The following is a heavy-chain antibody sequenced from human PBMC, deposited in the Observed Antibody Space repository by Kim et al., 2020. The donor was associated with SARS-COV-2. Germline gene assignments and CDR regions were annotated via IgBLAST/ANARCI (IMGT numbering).Heavy chain of an antibody. CDR3: ARHKPSYYYGSGSYYNSPDY. CDR1: GYSFTSYW. D-gene: IGHD3-10*01. J-gene: IGHJ4*02. V-gene: IGHV5-51*01. CDR2: IYPGDSDT. Sequence: GESLKISCKGSGYSFTSYWIGWVRQMPGKGLEWMGIIYPGDSDTRYSPSFQGQVTISADKSISTAYLQWSSLKASDTAMYYCARHKPSYYYGSGSYYNSPDYWGKGTLVTVSS.